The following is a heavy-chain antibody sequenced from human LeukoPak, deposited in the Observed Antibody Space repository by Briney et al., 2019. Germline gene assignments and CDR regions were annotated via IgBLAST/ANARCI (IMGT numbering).Heavy chain of an antibody. V-gene: IGHV4-4*07. D-gene: IGHD2-21*01. J-gene: IGHJ3*02. CDR1: GGSISSYY. CDR2: IYTSGST. CDR3: ARFQGYCGGDCYPDAFDI. Sequence: PSETLSLTCTVSGGSISSYYWSWIRQPAGKGLEWIGRIYTSGSTNYNPSLKSRVTMSVDTSKNQFSLKLSSVTAADTAVYYCARFQGYCGGDCYPDAFDIWGQGTMVTVSS.